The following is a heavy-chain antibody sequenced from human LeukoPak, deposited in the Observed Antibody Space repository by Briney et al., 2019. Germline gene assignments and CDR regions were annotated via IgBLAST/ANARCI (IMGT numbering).Heavy chain of an antibody. CDR1: GFTFSSYW. Sequence: RPGGSLRLSCVASGFTFSSYWMSWVRQAPGKGLEWVSAISGSGGSTYYADSVKGRFTISRDNSKNTLYLQMNSLRAEDTAVYYCAKDIGGKRGFDYWGQGTLVTVSS. CDR3: AKDIGGKRGFDY. D-gene: IGHD4-23*01. V-gene: IGHV3-23*01. CDR2: ISGSGGST. J-gene: IGHJ4*02.